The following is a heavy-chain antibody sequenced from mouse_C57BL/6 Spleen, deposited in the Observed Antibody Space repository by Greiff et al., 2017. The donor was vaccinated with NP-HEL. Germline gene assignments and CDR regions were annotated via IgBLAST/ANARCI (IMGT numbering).Heavy chain of an antibody. V-gene: IGHV1-52*01. J-gene: IGHJ1*03. Sequence: QVQLQQPGAELVRPGSSVKLSCKASGYTFTSYWMHWVKQRPIQGLEWIGNIDPSDSETHYNQKFKDKATLTVDKSSSTAYMQLSSLTSEDSAVYYCARSGSNHWYFDVWGTGTTVTVSS. CDR3: ARSGSNHWYFDV. D-gene: IGHD2-5*01. CDR1: GYTFTSYW. CDR2: IDPSDSET.